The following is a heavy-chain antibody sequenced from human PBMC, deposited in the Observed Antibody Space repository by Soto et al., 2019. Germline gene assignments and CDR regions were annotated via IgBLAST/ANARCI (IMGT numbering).Heavy chain of an antibody. Sequence: QVQLVESGGGVVQPGRSLRLSCAASAFTFSSYAMHWVRQAPGKGLEWVAVISYDGTNKYYADFVKGRFTISRDSSQNTVYLEMNSLRAEDTAMYYCAREGFYGSVRAGMDVWGQGTTVTVSS. CDR1: AFTFSSYA. V-gene: IGHV3-30-3*01. CDR2: ISYDGTNK. D-gene: IGHD3-10*01. J-gene: IGHJ6*01. CDR3: AREGFYGSVRAGMDV.